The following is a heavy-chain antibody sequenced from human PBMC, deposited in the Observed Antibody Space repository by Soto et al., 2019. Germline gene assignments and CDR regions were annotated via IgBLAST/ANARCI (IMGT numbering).Heavy chain of an antibody. V-gene: IGHV4-59*12. J-gene: IGHJ5*02. CDR1: GGSINTYS. CDR3: ARIPSP. CDR2: FYYTGST. D-gene: IGHD2-21*01. Sequence: SETLSLTCTVSGGSINTYSWSWIRQPPGKRLEWIGYFYYTGSTNYNPSLKSRVTISVDRSKNQFSLKLSSVTAADTAVYYCARIPSPWGQGTLVTVSS.